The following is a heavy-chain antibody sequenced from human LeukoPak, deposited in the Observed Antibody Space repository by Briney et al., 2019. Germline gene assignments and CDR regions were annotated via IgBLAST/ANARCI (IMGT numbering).Heavy chain of an antibody. Sequence: GGSLRLSRAASGFTFSSYSMNWVRQAPGKGLEWVSYISSSSSTIYYADSVKGRFTISRDNAKNSLYLQMNSLRAEDTAVYYCARDHRPQYYYYYMDVWGKGTTVTVSS. CDR3: ARDHRPQYYYYYMDV. J-gene: IGHJ6*03. CDR2: ISSSSSTI. V-gene: IGHV3-48*01. D-gene: IGHD1-14*01. CDR1: GFTFSSYS.